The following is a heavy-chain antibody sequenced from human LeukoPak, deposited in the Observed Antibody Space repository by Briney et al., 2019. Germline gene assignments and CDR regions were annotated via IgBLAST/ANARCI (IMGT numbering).Heavy chain of an antibody. CDR3: ARDSVVAVAGANYGMDA. Sequence: GGSLRLSCAASGFTVSSSYMSWVRQTPGKGLEWVSVISNGAGTYYADSVRGRFTISRDNSKNTLYLQMNSLRAEDTAVYFCARDSVVAVAGANYGMDAWGQGTTVTVSS. CDR2: ISNGAGT. V-gene: IGHV3-66*01. J-gene: IGHJ6*02. D-gene: IGHD6-19*01. CDR1: GFTVSSSY.